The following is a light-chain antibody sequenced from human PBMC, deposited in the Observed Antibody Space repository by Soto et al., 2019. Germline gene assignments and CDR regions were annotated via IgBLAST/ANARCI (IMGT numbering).Light chain of an antibody. CDR3: RDSYSTPPT. CDR1: QSISSY. Sequence: DIQMTQSPSSLSASVGDRVTITCRASQSISSYLNWYQQKPGKAPKLLIYAASSLQSGVPSRFSGSGSGTDFTLSISSLQLEDLATYYYRDSYSTPPTCGQGTEVDSK. J-gene: IGKJ1*01. V-gene: IGKV1-39*01. CDR2: AAS.